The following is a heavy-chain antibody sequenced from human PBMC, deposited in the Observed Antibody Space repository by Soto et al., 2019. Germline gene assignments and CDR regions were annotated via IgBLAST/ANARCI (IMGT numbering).Heavy chain of an antibody. J-gene: IGHJ5*02. CDR1: GGSISSGGYY. CDR3: ARVGDDSNPGWFDP. CDR2: IYYSGST. Sequence: SETLSLTCTVSGGSISSGGYYWSWIRQHPGKGLEWIGYIYYSGSTYYNPSLKSRVTISVDTSKNQFSLKLSSVTAADTAVYYCARVGDDSNPGWFDPWGQGTMVTVSA. V-gene: IGHV4-31*03. D-gene: IGHD4-4*01.